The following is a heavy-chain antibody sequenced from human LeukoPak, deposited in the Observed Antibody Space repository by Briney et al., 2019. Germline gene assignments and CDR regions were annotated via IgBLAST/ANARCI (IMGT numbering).Heavy chain of an antibody. V-gene: IGHV1-46*01. CDR2: INPSGGST. D-gene: IGHD3-22*01. CDR1: GYSFIGYY. Sequence: ASVKVSCKGSGYSFIGYYMHWVRQAPGQGLEWMGIINPSGGSTTYAQKFRGRLTMTRDMSTSTVYMELSSLRSEDTAVYYCARNLLGFTGYYDSSGYLPPDYWGQGTLVTVSS. CDR3: ARNLLGFTGYYDSSGYLPPDY. J-gene: IGHJ4*02.